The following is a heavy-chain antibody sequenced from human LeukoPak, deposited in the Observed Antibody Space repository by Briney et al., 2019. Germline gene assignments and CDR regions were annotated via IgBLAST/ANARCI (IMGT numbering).Heavy chain of an antibody. D-gene: IGHD4-17*01. J-gene: IGHJ4*02. CDR1: GGSISSGGYY. Sequence: SETLSLTCTVSGGSISSGGYYWSWIRQHPGKGLEWIGCIYYSGSTYYNPSLKSRVTISVDTSKNQFSLKLSSVTAADTAVYYCARDDGDYAFDYWGQGTLVTVSS. CDR3: ARDDGDYAFDY. V-gene: IGHV4-31*03. CDR2: IYYSGST.